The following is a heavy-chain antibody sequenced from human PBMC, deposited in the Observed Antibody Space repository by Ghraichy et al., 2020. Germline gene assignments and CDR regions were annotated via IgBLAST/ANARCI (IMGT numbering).Heavy chain of an antibody. CDR2: IYYSEST. CDR3: ARSYVTMIRGVIIKGATDI. J-gene: IGHJ3*02. V-gene: IGHV4-59*01. D-gene: IGHD3-10*01. CDR1: GGSTSGYY. Sequence: SETLSLTCTVSGGSTSGYYWNWIRQPPGKGLEWIGYIYYSESTNYNPSLKSRVTISIDTSKNQFSLKLTSVTAADTAVYYCARSYVTMIRGVIIKGATDIWGQGTMVTVSS.